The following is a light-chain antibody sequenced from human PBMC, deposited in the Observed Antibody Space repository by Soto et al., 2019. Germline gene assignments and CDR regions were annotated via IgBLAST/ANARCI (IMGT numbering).Light chain of an antibody. V-gene: IGLV2-8*01. CDR2: EVS. CDR1: SRDVGGYNY. J-gene: IGLJ1*01. CDR3: SSYAGSSNV. Sequence: QSVLTQPPSASGSPGQSVTISCTGTSRDVGGYNYVSWYQHHPGKAPKLMIYEVSKRPSGVPDRFSGSKSGNTASLTVSGLQAEDEADYYCSSYAGSSNVFGTGTKVTVL.